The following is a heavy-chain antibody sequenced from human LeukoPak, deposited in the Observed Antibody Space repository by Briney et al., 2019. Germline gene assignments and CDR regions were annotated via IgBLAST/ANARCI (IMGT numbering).Heavy chain of an antibody. CDR1: GDSVSSNSVT. CDR3: ARRLTQYDCFDP. J-gene: IGHJ5*02. D-gene: IGHD2-2*01. CDR2: TYYRSTWYN. V-gene: IGHV6-1*01. Sequence: SQTLSLTCAISGDSVSSNSVTWNWIRQSPSRSLQWLGRTYYRSTWYNDYAVSVRGRITVNPDTSKNQFSLHLNSVTPEDTAVYYCARRLTQYDCFDPWGQGILVTVSS.